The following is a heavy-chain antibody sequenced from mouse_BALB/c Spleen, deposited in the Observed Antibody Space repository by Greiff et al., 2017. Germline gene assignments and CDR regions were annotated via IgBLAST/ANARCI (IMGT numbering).Heavy chain of an antibody. J-gene: IGHJ1*01. CDR3: ARRQWDGYFDV. D-gene: IGHD4-1*01. CDR1: GFTFSSYA. V-gene: IGHV5-9-3*01. Sequence: EVQLVESGGGLVKPGGSLKLSCAASGFTFSSYAMSWVRQTPEKRLEWVATISSGGSYTYYPDSVKGRFTISRDNAKNTLYLQMSSLRSEDTAMYYCARRQWDGYFDVWGAGTTVTVSS. CDR2: ISSGGSYT.